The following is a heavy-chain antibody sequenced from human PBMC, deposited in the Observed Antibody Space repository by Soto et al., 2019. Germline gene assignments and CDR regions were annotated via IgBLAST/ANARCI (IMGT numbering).Heavy chain of an antibody. Sequence: SETLSLTCTVSGDSMSPFYWNWIRQSPGKGLEWIGYIYYSGNTNYYPSLKSRVAISVDTSKNQFYLKLNSVTAADTAVYYCARGVYDYWSGYYAGSGLDVWGQGTTVTVSS. CDR2: IYYSGNT. J-gene: IGHJ6*02. CDR3: ARGVYDYWSGYYAGSGLDV. D-gene: IGHD3-3*01. V-gene: IGHV4-59*13. CDR1: GDSMSPFY.